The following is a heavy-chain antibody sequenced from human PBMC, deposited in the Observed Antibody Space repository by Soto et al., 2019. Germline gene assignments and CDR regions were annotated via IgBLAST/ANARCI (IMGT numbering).Heavy chain of an antibody. CDR3: ANGREYCSSTSCSMNPEYFQH. CDR1: GFTFSSYG. D-gene: IGHD2-2*01. Sequence: GGSLRLSCAASGFTFSSYGMHWVRQAPGKGLEWVAVISYDGSNKYYADSVKGRFTISRDNSKNTLYLQMNSLRAEDTAVYYCANGREYCSSTSCSMNPEYFQHWGQGTLVTVSS. V-gene: IGHV3-30*18. CDR2: ISYDGSNK. J-gene: IGHJ1*01.